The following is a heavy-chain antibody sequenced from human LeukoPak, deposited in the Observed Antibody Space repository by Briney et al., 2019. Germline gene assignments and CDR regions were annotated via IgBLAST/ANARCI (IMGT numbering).Heavy chain of an antibody. CDR1: GGSISRYY. J-gene: IGHJ4*02. Sequence: SDTLSLTCTVSGGSISRYYWSWLRQPPGKGLEWIGYIYYSGSPKYNPSLKSRVTISVDTSKNQFPLKLSSVIAADTAVYYCARHLPKWGCDYWGQGTLVTVSS. CDR2: IYYSGSP. V-gene: IGHV4-59*08. D-gene: IGHD1-26*01. CDR3: ARHLPKWGCDY.